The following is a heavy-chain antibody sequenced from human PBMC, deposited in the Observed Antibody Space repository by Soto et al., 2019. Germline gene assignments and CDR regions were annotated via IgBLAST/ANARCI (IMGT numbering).Heavy chain of an antibody. D-gene: IGHD3-3*01. Sequence: EVQLLESGGGLIQPGGSLRLSCEASGFTFGTYGMGWVRQAPGKGLGWVSTITGGNTYYAASVRGRFTISRDNYKNTLYLHMSSLRAEDTDLYYCAKDKERGGYDSDFDSWGQGTLVTVCS. CDR3: AKDKERGGYDSDFDS. J-gene: IGHJ4*02. CDR2: ITGGNT. V-gene: IGHV3-23*01. CDR1: GFTFGTYG.